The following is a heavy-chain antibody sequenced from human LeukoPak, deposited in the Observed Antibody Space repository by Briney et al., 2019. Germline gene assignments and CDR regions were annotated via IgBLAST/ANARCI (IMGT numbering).Heavy chain of an antibody. CDR2: IYSGGST. V-gene: IGHV3-53*01. CDR1: GFTVSSNY. Sequence: GGSLRLSCAASGFTVSSNYMSWVRQAPGKGLEWVSVIYSGGSTYYADSVKGRFTISRDNSKNTLYLQMNSLRAEDTAVYYCALKNGYSYGTKNFDYWGQGTLVTVSS. D-gene: IGHD5-18*01. J-gene: IGHJ4*02. CDR3: ALKNGYSYGTKNFDY.